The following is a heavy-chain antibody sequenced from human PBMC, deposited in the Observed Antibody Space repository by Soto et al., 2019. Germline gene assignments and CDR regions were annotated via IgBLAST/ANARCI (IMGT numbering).Heavy chain of an antibody. CDR1: GGSFSGYY. V-gene: IGHV4-34*01. D-gene: IGHD3-9*01. Sequence: SETLSLTCAVYGGSFSGYYWSWIRQPPGKGLEWIGEINHSGSTNYNPSLKSRVTISVDTSKNQFSLKLSSVTAADTAVYYCVRSYYDILTGYDAFDTWGQGTMVTVSS. CDR2: INHSGST. CDR3: VRSYYDILTGYDAFDT. J-gene: IGHJ3*02.